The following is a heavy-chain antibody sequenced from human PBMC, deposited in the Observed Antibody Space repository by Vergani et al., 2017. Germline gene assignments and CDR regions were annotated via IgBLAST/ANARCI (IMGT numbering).Heavy chain of an antibody. D-gene: IGHD2/OR15-2a*01. CDR2: VSTGTKSQ. V-gene: IGHV3-33*04. CDR1: GFSFNTYG. J-gene: IGHJ3*01. CDR3: AREYSSTSGRAFDF. Sequence: QVQLVETGGGVVQPGGSLRLYCATSGFSFNTYGAHWVRQAPGKGLEWVSFVSTGTKSQSYAEYVKGRFTISRDSAKNSLYLQMDSLRAEDTAVYYCAREYSSTSGRAFDFWGQGTKVTVSS.